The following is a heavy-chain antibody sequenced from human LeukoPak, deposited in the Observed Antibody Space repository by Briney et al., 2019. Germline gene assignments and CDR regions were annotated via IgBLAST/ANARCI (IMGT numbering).Heavy chain of an antibody. Sequence: SETLSLTCAVYGGSFSDYYWSRIRQPPGKGLEWIGEINHSGSTNYNPSLKSRVTISVDTSKNQFSLKLSSVTAADTAVYYCARGGQWLRFVYLDYWGQGTLVTVSS. CDR3: ARGGQWLRFVYLDY. J-gene: IGHJ4*02. CDR1: GGSFSDYY. CDR2: INHSGST. V-gene: IGHV4-34*01. D-gene: IGHD5-12*01.